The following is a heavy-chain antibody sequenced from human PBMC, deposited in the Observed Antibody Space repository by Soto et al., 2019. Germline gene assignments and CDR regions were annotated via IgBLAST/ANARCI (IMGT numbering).Heavy chain of an antibody. CDR1: GFSLSTSGVG. J-gene: IGHJ6*02. CDR2: IYWDDDK. D-gene: IGHD2-2*01. Sequence: ESGHAGEPTQTLTLTCTFSGFSLSTSGVGVGWIRQPPGKALEWLALIYWDDDKRYSPSLKSRLTITKDTSNNQVVLTMTNMDPVDTATYYCANAPLVVRDFNSMDVWGQGTTVTVSS. CDR3: ANAPLVVRDFNSMDV. V-gene: IGHV2-5*02.